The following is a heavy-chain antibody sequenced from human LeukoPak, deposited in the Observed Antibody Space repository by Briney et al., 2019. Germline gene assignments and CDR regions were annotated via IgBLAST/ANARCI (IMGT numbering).Heavy chain of an antibody. J-gene: IGHJ4*02. CDR2: VYTSGTT. CDR1: GGSIHNYY. D-gene: IGHD2-2*03. V-gene: IGHV4-4*07. Sequence: SETLSLTCNVSGGSIHNYYWHWIRQPAGKGLEWVGRVYTSGTTIYNPSLKSRVTISVDTSKNQFSLKLSSVTAADTAVYYCARRWIYWGQGTLVTVSS. CDR3: ARRWIY.